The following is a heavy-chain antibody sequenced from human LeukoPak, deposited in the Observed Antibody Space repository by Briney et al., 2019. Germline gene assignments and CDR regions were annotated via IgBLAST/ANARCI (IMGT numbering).Heavy chain of an antibody. V-gene: IGHV3-23*01. Sequence: PGGSLRLSCAASGFTFSSYAMSWVRQAPGKGLEWVSAISGSGGSTYYADSVKGRFTISRDNSKNTLYLQMNSLRAEDTAVYYCARCPLLNYYGSGSTNFSPSDYWGQGTLVTVSS. J-gene: IGHJ4*02. CDR2: ISGSGGST. CDR1: GFTFSSYA. D-gene: IGHD3-10*01. CDR3: ARCPLLNYYGSGSTNFSPSDY.